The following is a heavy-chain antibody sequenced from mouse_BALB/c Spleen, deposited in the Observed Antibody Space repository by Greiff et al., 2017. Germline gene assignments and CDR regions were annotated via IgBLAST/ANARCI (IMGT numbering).Heavy chain of an antibody. CDR1: GFTFSSYA. CDR3: ARSPTMNYAMDY. Sequence: EVKLVESGGGLVKPGGSLKLSCAASGFTFSSYAMSWVRQTPEKRLEWVASISSGGSTYYPDSVKGRFTISRDNARNILYLQMSSLRSEDTAMYYCARSPTMNYAMDYWGQGTSVTVSS. CDR2: ISSGGST. D-gene: IGHD2-4*01. J-gene: IGHJ4*01. V-gene: IGHV5-6-5*01.